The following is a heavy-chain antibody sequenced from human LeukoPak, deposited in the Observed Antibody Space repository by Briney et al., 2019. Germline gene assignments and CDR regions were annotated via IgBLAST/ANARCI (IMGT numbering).Heavy chain of an antibody. CDR2: INPSGGST. J-gene: IGHJ4*02. CDR3: ARAQRALVRVPPAY. V-gene: IGHV1-46*01. Sequence: ASVKVCCKASGYTFTSYFMHWVGQAPGQGLEWMGIINPSGGSTSYAQKFQGRVTMTRDTSTSTVYMELSSLRSEDTAVYYCARAQRALVRVPPAYWGQGTLVTVSS. CDR1: GYTFTSYF. D-gene: IGHD5-24*01.